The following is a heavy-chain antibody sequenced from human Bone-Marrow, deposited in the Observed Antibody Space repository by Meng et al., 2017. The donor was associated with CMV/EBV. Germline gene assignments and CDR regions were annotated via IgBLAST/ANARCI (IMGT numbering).Heavy chain of an antibody. V-gene: IGHV6-1*01. Sequence: SGDSVSSISAAWHWLRQSPSRGLEWLGRTYYRSKWYYDYSVSMRSRITVNPDTSKNQFSLQLTSVTPEDTAVYYCTRDGNGRNWFDPWGQGTLVTVSS. CDR2: TYYRSKWYY. J-gene: IGHJ5*02. CDR1: GDSVSSISAA. D-gene: IGHD2-8*01. CDR3: TRDGNGRNWFDP.